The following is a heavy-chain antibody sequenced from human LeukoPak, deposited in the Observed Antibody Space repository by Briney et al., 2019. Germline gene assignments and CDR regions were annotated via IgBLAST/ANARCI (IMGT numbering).Heavy chain of an antibody. J-gene: IGHJ4*02. V-gene: IGHV3-23*01. CDR2: IGASHTA. D-gene: IGHD3-16*01. Sequence: GGSLRLSCAASGFTFSPYAMSWVRQAPGKGLEWVSSIGASHTAFYADSVKGRFTISRDNSKNTLYLQMDSLRAEDTAIYYCAKLDSLRGVWLTPFDWWGQGVLVTVSS. CDR3: AKLDSLRGVWLTPFDW. CDR1: GFTFSPYA.